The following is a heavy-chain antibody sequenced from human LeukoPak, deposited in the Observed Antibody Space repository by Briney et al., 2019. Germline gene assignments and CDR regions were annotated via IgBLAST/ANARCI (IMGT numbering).Heavy chain of an antibody. CDR1: GYTFTSYG. Sequence: ASVKVSCKASGYTFTSYGISWVRQAPGQGLEWMGWISDYNGNTNYAQKFQGRVTITTDESTSTAYMELSSLRSEDTAVYYCARDRVEMATITGPFGYWGQGTLVTVSS. CDR2: ISDYNGNT. J-gene: IGHJ4*02. V-gene: IGHV1-18*01. CDR3: ARDRVEMATITGPFGY. D-gene: IGHD5-24*01.